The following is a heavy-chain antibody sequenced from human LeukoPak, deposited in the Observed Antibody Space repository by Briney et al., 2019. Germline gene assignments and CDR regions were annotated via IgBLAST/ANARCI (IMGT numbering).Heavy chain of an antibody. CDR2: IIPIFGTA. J-gene: IGHJ4*02. CDR1: GGTFSSYA. D-gene: IGHD6-6*01. V-gene: IGHV1-69*05. CDR3: AREARQLVPLYYFDY. Sequence: ASVKVSCKASGGTFSSYAISWVRQAPGQGLEWMGGIIPIFGTANYAQKFQGRVTITTDESTSTAYMELSSLRSEDTAVYYCAREARQLVPLYYFDYWGQGTLVTVSS.